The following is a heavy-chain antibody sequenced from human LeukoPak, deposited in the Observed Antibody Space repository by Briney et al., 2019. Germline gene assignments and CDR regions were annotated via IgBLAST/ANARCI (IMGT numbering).Heavy chain of an antibody. J-gene: IGHJ4*02. CDR1: GFTFSSYA. V-gene: IGHV3-23*01. CDR2: ISGSGGST. D-gene: IGHD3-10*01. CDR3: ARPKGSDGSGSYYSPIDY. Sequence: GGSLRLSCAASGFTFSSYAMSWVRQAPGKGLEWVSAISGSGGSTYYADSVKGRFTISRDNAKNSLYLQMNSLRAEDTALYYCARPKGSDGSGSYYSPIDYWGQGTLVTVSS.